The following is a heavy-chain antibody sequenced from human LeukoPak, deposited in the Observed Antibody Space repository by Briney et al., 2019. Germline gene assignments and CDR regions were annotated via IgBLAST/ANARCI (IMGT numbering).Heavy chain of an antibody. CDR2: IKSKTDGGTT. D-gene: IGHD3-22*01. CDR1: GFTFSNAW. J-gene: IGHJ4*02. CDR3: TTLSGYDSSGYNGDY. Sequence: GGSLRLSCAASGFTFSNAWMSWVRQAPGKGLEWVGRIKSKTDGGTTDYAAPVKGRFTVSRDDSKNTLYLQMNSLKTEDTAVYYCTTLSGYDSSGYNGDYWGQGTLVTVSS. V-gene: IGHV3-15*01.